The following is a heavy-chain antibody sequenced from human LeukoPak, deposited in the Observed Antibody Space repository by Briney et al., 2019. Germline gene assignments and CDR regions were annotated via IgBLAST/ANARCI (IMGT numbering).Heavy chain of an antibody. CDR3: ARGRRGPNRRYDAFDI. CDR1: GGSFSGYY. D-gene: IGHD1-14*01. Sequence: KPSETLSLTCAVYGGSFSGYYWSWLRQPPGKGLEWIGEINHSGSTNYNPSLKSRVTISVDTSKNQFSLKLSSVTAADTAVYYCARGRRGPNRRYDAFDIWGQGTMVTVSS. J-gene: IGHJ3*02. CDR2: INHSGST. V-gene: IGHV4-34*01.